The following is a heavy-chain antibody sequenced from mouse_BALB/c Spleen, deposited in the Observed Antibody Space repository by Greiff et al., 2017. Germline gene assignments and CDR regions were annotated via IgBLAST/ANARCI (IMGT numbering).Heavy chain of an antibody. CDR1: GFTFSSYA. Sequence: EVMLVESGGGLVKPGGSLKLSCAASGFTFSSYAISSGGSTYYPDSVKGRFTISRDNARNILYLQMSSLRSEDTAMYYCARGYGNYWYFDVWGAGTTVTVSS. CDR3: ARGYGNYWYFDV. CDR2: SSGGST. V-gene: IGHV5-6-5*01. J-gene: IGHJ1*01. D-gene: IGHD2-10*02.